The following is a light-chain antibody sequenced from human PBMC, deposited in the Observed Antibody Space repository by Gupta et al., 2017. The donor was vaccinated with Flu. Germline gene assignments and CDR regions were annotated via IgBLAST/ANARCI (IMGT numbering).Light chain of an antibody. CDR3: LQQDNFPYT. V-gene: IGKV5-2*01. J-gene: IGKJ2*01. CDR1: QDIDDD. Sequence: GDKVNNSCKASQDIDDDMNWYQQKPGEASIFIIHDATSLVPGIPHRFSGSGYGTDFTLTINNIESEDSAYYFCLQQDNFPYTFGHGTKLEIK. CDR2: DAT.